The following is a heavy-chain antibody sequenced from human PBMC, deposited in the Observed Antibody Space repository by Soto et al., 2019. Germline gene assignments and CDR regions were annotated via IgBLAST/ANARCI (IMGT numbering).Heavy chain of an antibody. CDR2: INHSGST. Sequence: SETLSLTCAVYGGSFSGYYWSWIRQPPGKGLEWIGEINHSGSTNYNPSLKSRVTISVDTSKNQFSLKLSSVTAADTAVYYCAGAPLEWLLIKKDRYYMDVWGKGTTVTVSS. CDR1: GGSFSGYY. CDR3: AGAPLEWLLIKKDRYYMDV. D-gene: IGHD3-3*01. V-gene: IGHV4-34*01. J-gene: IGHJ6*03.